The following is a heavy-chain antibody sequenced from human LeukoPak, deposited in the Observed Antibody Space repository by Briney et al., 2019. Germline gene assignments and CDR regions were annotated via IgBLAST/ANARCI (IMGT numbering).Heavy chain of an antibody. V-gene: IGHV3-30*02. CDR1: GFTFSSYG. CDR3: ATGPSGYFFNY. CDR2: IRYDANNK. Sequence: PGGSLRLSCAASGFTFSSYGMHWVRQAPGKGLEWVTFIRYDANNKYYADSVKGRFTISRDNSKNTLYLQMNSLRPEDTAVYYCATGPSGYFFNYWGQGTLVTVSS. D-gene: IGHD2-8*02. J-gene: IGHJ4*02.